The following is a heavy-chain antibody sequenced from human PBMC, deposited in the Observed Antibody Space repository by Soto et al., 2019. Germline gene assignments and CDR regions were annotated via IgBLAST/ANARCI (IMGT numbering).Heavy chain of an antibody. J-gene: IGHJ4*02. D-gene: IGHD7-27*01. Sequence: QVQLQESGPGLVKPSQTLSLTCTVSAGSIRSGHYYWTWIRQPPGKGLEWIGYIDHSGSAYLNPSLTSRATISIDTSNNQFSLKMTSVTAADTAVYYCAGELGTFYFDHWGQGTLVAVSS. CDR1: AGSIRSGHYY. CDR3: AGELGTFYFDH. V-gene: IGHV4-30-4*01. CDR2: IDHSGSA.